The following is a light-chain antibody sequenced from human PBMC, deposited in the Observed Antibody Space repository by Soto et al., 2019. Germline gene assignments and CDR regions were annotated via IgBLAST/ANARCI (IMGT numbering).Light chain of an antibody. J-gene: IGKJ1*01. CDR1: QSISSSY. Sequence: EIVLTQSPGTLSLAPGERATLSCRASQSISSSYLAWYQQKPGQAPRLLVYGVSSRASDVPDRFSGSGSGTDFTLTISSLESEDSAVYYCQQYTDSRTFGQGTKVDIK. CDR3: QQYTDSRT. CDR2: GVS. V-gene: IGKV3-20*01.